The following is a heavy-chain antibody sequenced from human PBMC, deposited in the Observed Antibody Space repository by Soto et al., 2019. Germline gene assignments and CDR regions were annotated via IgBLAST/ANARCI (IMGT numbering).Heavy chain of an antibody. V-gene: IGHV4-59*01. J-gene: IGHJ5*02. D-gene: IGHD1-26*01. CDR3: ARSLYSGSYTNWFDP. Sequence: PSETLSLTCTVSGGSISSDYWSWGRQPPGKGLEYIGYIYYSGSTNYNPSLKSRVTISVDTSKKQFSLKLSSVTAADTAVYYCARSLYSGSYTNWFDPWGQGTLVTVSS. CDR1: GGSISSDY. CDR2: IYYSGST.